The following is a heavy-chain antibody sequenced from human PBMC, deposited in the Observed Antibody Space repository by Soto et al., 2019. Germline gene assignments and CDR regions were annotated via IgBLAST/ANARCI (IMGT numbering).Heavy chain of an antibody. CDR2: IRGKADSYTT. D-gene: IGHD6-13*01. CDR1: GFIFADSA. V-gene: IGHV3-73*02. J-gene: IGHJ3*01. Sequence: EVQLVESGGDLVQPGGSLKLSCAASGFIFADSAFHWVRQASGKGLEWVGRIRGKADSYTTSYAASVKGRFIISRDDSDNTAYLQMNNLKTEDTALYYCTREAETAATDVAFDVWGQGTMVTVSS. CDR3: TREAETAATDVAFDV.